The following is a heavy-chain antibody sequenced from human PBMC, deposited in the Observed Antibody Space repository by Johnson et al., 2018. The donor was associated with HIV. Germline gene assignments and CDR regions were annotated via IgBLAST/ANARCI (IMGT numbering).Heavy chain of an antibody. CDR2: IRFDGSNK. Sequence: VQLVESGGGVVQPGGSLRLSCASSGFTFTSYAMHWVRQAPGKGLEWVAFIRFDGSNKYYADSVKGRLIMSRDNSKNTLYVEMDSLRAEDTAVYYCVKARGGYWGDDFDIWGQGTMVTVSS. CDR3: VKARGGYWGDDFDI. D-gene: IGHD2-8*02. J-gene: IGHJ3*02. CDR1: GFTFTSYA. V-gene: IGHV3-30*02.